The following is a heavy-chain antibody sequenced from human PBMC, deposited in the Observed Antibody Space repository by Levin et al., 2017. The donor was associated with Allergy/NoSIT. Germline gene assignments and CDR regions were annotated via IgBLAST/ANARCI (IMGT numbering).Heavy chain of an antibody. CDR3: AKFHVVVPAASVYFDY. Sequence: GGSLRLSCAASGFTFSSYAMSWVRQAPGKGLEWVSAISGSGGSTYYADSVKGRFTISRDNSKNTLYLQMNSLRAEDTAVYYCAKFHVVVPAASVYFDYWGQGTLVTVSS. D-gene: IGHD2-2*01. V-gene: IGHV3-23*01. J-gene: IGHJ4*02. CDR1: GFTFSSYA. CDR2: ISGSGGST.